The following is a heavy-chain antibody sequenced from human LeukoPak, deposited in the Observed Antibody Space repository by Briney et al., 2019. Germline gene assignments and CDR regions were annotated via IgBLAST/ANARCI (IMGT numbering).Heavy chain of an antibody. CDR2: ISAYNGNT. CDR3: ARRDYYDSSGNDY. V-gene: IGHV1-18*01. Sequence: ASVKVSCKASGYTFTSYGISWVRQAPGQGLEWMGWISAYNGNTNYAQKLQGRVTMTRDTSTSTVYMELSSLRSEDTAVYYCARRDYYDSSGNDYWGQGTLVTVSS. D-gene: IGHD3-22*01. J-gene: IGHJ4*02. CDR1: GYTFTSYG.